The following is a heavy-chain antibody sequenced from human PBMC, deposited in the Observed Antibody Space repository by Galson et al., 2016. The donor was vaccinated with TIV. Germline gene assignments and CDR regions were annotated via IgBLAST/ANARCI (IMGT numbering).Heavy chain of an antibody. D-gene: IGHD3-3*01. V-gene: IGHV3-23*01. CDR3: AKDRVKTVFGAGSFDF. Sequence: SLRLSCAASEFTFTTYAMNWVRQAPGKGLEWVSSISFTGGSTYYADSVKGRFTVSRDNSKNTVYLQMNRLRTDDTATYFCAKDRVKTVFGAGSFDFWGQGTRLTVSS. CDR1: EFTFTTYA. J-gene: IGHJ4*02. CDR2: ISFTGGST.